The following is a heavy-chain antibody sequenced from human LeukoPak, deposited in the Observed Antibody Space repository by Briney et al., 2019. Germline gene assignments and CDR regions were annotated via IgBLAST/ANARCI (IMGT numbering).Heavy chain of an antibody. Sequence: GGSLRLSCAASGFTFTSYAMSWIRQAPGKGLEWFSAISGGGEDTYYPDSVKGRFTISRDNSKNTLYLQMNSLRAEDTAIYYCAKPRAMTTGVGRYFDLWGRGTLVTVSS. V-gene: IGHV3-23*01. D-gene: IGHD1-1*01. CDR3: AKPRAMTTGVGRYFDL. J-gene: IGHJ2*01. CDR1: GFTFTSYA. CDR2: ISGGGEDT.